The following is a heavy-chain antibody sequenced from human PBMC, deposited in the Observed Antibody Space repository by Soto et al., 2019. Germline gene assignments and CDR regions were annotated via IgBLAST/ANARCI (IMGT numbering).Heavy chain of an antibody. V-gene: IGHV5-51*01. CDR3: GRKTDFWSVYYGPHFDY. CDR2: IYPGDSDT. Sequence: PGESLKISCKGSGYSFTSYWIGWVRQMPGKGLEWMGIIYPGDSDTRYSPSFQGQVTISADKSISTAYLQWSSLKASDTAMYYCGRKTDFWSVYYGPHFDYGGQGTLVTVSS. D-gene: IGHD3-3*01. J-gene: IGHJ4*02. CDR1: GYSFTSYW.